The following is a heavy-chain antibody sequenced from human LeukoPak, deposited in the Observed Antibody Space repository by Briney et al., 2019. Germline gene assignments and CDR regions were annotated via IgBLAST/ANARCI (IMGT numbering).Heavy chain of an antibody. V-gene: IGHV4-59*01. J-gene: IGHJ5*02. D-gene: IGHD3-10*01. CDR1: GGSISSYY. CDR3: ARDSNGSGSSQGNWFDP. Sequence: SETLSLTCTVSGGSISSYYWSWIRQPPGKGLEWIGYIYYSGSTNYNPSLKSRVTISVDTSKNQFSLKLSSVTAADTAVYYCARDSNGSGSSQGNWFDPWGQGTLVTVSS. CDR2: IYYSGST.